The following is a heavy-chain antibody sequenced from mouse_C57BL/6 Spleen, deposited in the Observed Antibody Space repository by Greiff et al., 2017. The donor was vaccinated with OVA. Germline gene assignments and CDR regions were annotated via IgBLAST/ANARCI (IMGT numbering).Heavy chain of an antibody. CDR3: ASKEDYYGSRRFAY. J-gene: IGHJ3*01. CDR1: GYTFTGYW. V-gene: IGHV1-9*01. D-gene: IGHD1-1*01. Sequence: QVQLQQSGAELMKPGASVQLSCKATGYTFTGYWIEWVKQRPGHGLEWIGEILPGSGSTNYNEKFKGKATFTADTSSNTAYMQLSSLTTEDSAIYYCASKEDYYGSRRFAYWGQGTLVTVSA. CDR2: ILPGSGST.